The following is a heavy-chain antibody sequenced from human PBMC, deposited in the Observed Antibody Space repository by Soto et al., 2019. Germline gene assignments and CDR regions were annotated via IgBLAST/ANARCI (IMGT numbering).Heavy chain of an antibody. CDR2: IYPGDSDT. J-gene: IGHJ6*02. Sequence: PGESLKISCKGAGYSFTSYWIGWVRQMPGKGLEWMGIIYPGDSDTRYSPSFQGQVTISADKSISTAYLQWSSLKASDTAMYYCARHVSYYDSSGYRNYYYYGMDVWGQGTTVTVSS. CDR1: GYSFTSYW. D-gene: IGHD3-22*01. V-gene: IGHV5-51*01. CDR3: ARHVSYYDSSGYRNYYYYGMDV.